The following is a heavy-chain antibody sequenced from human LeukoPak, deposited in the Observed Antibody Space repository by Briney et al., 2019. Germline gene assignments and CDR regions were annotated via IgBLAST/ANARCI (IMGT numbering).Heavy chain of an antibody. CDR3: ARGLYSSSWYGY. CDR1: GGSISSSSYY. Sequence: SETLSLTCTVSGGSISSSSYYWGWIRQPPGKGLEWIGSIYYSGSTNYNPSLKSRVTISVDTSKNQFSLKLSSVTAADTAVYYCARGLYSSSWYGYWGQGTLVTVSS. V-gene: IGHV4-39*07. D-gene: IGHD6-13*01. CDR2: IYYSGST. J-gene: IGHJ4*02.